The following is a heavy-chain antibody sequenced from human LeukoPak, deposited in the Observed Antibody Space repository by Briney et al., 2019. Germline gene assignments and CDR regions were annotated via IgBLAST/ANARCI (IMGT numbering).Heavy chain of an antibody. D-gene: IGHD3-22*01. Sequence: PGASLRLSCAASGFTLSSYAMSSARQPPGEGLEWGSSIRGSGGSTYHPASVKGRFTTSRDNSKNTPYLQMNSLRAEGTAVYYCAQALGGVWLLLSFDYWGQGTLVTVSS. CDR2: IRGSGGST. CDR3: AQALGGVWLLLSFDY. V-gene: IGHV3-23*01. CDR1: GFTLSSYA. J-gene: IGHJ4*02.